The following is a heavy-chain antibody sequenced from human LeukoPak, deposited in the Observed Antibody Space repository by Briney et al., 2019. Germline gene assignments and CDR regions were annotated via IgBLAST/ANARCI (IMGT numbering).Heavy chain of an antibody. CDR1: GFTFSSYA. V-gene: IGHV3-30-3*01. CDR2: ISYDGSNK. D-gene: IGHD3-3*01. J-gene: IGHJ4*02. Sequence: GGSLRLSCAASGFTFSSYAMHWVRQAPGKGLEWVAVISYDGSNKYYADSVKGRFTISRDNSKNTLYLQMNSLRAEDTAVYYCARDTIHTAFDYWGQGTLVTVSS. CDR3: ARDTIHTAFDY.